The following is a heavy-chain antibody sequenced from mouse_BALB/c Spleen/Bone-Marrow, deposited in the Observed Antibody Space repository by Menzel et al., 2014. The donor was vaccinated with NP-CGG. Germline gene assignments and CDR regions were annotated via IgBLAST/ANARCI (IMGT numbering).Heavy chain of an antibody. CDR2: IYPGDGST. D-gene: IGHD2-2*01. V-gene: IGHV1S56*01. J-gene: IGHJ3*01. CDR1: GYTFTSYY. Sequence: VQLQQSGPELVKPGASVKMSCKASGYTFTSYYIHWVKQRPGQGLEWIGWIYPGDGSTKYNEKFKGKTTLTADKSSSTAYMLLSSLTSEDSATYFCAICYGYDEFAYWGQGTLVTVSA. CDR3: AICYGYDEFAY.